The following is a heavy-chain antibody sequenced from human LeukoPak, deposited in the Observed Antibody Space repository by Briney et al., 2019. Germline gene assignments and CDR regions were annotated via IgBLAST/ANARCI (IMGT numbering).Heavy chain of an antibody. CDR2: IKQDGSEK. Sequence: GGSLRLSCAASGFTFSSYWMSWVRQAPGKGLEWVANIKQDGSEKYYVDSVKGRFTISRDNAKNSLYLQMNSLRAEDTAVYYCARDGVGHTRHYFDCWGQGTLVTVSS. CDR3: ARDGVGHTRHYFDC. V-gene: IGHV3-7*03. J-gene: IGHJ4*02. CDR1: GFTFSSYW. D-gene: IGHD3-3*01.